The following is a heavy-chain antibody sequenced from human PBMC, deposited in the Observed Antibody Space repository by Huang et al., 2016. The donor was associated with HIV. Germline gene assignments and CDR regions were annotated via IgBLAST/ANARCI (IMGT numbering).Heavy chain of an antibody. D-gene: IGHD5-12*01. CDR1: GGGSSSYA. V-gene: IGHV1-69*13. Sequence: QVQLVQSGAEVKKPGSSVKLSCQSSGGGSSSYAISWVRQARGQGLEWMGGSIPIFGTTDYAPRFQGRGTITADESTNTAYIELSSLEYDDTALYYCARSGPRWGLATIWTLVYWGQGTLVTVSS. CDR3: ARSGPRWGLATIWTLVY. J-gene: IGHJ4*02. CDR2: SIPIFGTT.